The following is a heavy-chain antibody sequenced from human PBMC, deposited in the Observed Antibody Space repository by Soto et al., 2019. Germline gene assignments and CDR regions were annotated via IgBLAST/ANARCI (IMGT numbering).Heavy chain of an antibody. CDR2: INAGNGNT. Sequence: QVPLVQSGAEVKKPGASVKVSCKASGYTFTSYAMHWVRQAPGQRLEWMGWINAGNGNTKYSQKFQGRVTITRDTSASTAYMELSSLRSEDTAVYYCARGPITIFGVVIMGYFDYWGQGTLVTVSS. J-gene: IGHJ4*02. V-gene: IGHV1-3*01. CDR1: GYTFTSYA. CDR3: ARGPITIFGVVIMGYFDY. D-gene: IGHD3-3*01.